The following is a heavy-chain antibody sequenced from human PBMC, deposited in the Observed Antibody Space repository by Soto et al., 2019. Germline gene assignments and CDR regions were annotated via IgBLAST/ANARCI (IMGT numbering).Heavy chain of an antibody. D-gene: IGHD4-17*01. CDR2: IIPILGIA. Sequence: SVKVSCKASGGTFSSYTISWVRQAPGQGLEWMGRIIPILGIANYAQKFQGRVTITADKSTSTAYMELSSLRSEGTAVYYCARGDPRYNWFDPWGQGTLVTVSS. V-gene: IGHV1-69*02. CDR1: GGTFSSYT. J-gene: IGHJ5*02. CDR3: ARGDPRYNWFDP.